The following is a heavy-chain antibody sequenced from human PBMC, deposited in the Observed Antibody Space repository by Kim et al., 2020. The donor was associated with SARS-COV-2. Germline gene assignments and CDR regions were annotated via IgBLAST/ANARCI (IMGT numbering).Heavy chain of an antibody. CDR3: ARLMCDYGETFDY. J-gene: IGHJ4*02. CDR2: IYYSGST. CDR1: GGSISSYY. V-gene: IGHV4-59*08. Sequence: SETLSLTCTVSGGSISSYYWSWIRQPPGKGLEWIGYIYYSGSTNYNPSLKSRVTISVDTSKNQFSLKLSSVTAADTAVYYCARLMCDYGETFDYWGQGTLVTVSS. D-gene: IGHD4-17*01.